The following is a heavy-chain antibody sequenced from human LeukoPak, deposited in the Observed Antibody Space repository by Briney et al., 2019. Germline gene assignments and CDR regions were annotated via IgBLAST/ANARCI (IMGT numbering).Heavy chain of an antibody. J-gene: IGHJ4*02. D-gene: IGHD6-6*01. V-gene: IGHV1-2*02. CDR2: INPNSGGT. CDR1: GYTFTGYY. Sequence: ASVKVSCKASGYTFTGYYMHWVRQAPGQGLEWMGWINPNSGGTNYAQKFQGRVTMTRDTSISTAYMELSRLRSDDTAVYYCARVHSGYSSSSVIDYWGQGTLVTVSS. CDR3: ARVHSGYSSSSVIDY.